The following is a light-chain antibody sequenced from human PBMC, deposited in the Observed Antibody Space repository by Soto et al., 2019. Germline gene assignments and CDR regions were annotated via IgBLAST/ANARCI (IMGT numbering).Light chain of an antibody. V-gene: IGLV2-14*01. Sequence: QSVLTQPASVSGSPGQSITFSCTGTNSDVGGYNYVSWYQQHPGKAPKVMIYDVSNRPSGVSNRFSGSKSGNTASLTISGVQAEDEADYYCSSYTTSGTWVFGGGTQLTVL. CDR1: NSDVGGYNY. CDR3: SSYTTSGTWV. J-gene: IGLJ3*02. CDR2: DVS.